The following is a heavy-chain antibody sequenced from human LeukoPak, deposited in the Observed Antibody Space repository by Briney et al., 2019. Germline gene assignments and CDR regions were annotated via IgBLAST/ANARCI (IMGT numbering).Heavy chain of an antibody. CDR3: ARVGVLDTAMPIYYFDY. V-gene: IGHV4-34*01. CDR2: INHSGST. D-gene: IGHD5-18*01. Sequence: PSETLSLTCAVYGGSFSGYYWSWIRQSPGKGLEWIGEINHSGSTNYNPSLKSRVTISVDTSKNQFSLKLSSVTAADTAVYYCARVGVLDTAMPIYYFDYWGQGTLVTVSS. CDR1: GGSFSGYY. J-gene: IGHJ4*02.